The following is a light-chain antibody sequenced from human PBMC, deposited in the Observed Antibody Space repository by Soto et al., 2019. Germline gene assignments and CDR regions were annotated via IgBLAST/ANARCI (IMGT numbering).Light chain of an antibody. CDR2: AAS. CDR3: PQTSRTLCT. J-gene: IGKJ4*02. Sequence: DIQMTQSPSSLSASVGDRVTIACRASQSISSYLNWYQQKPGKAPKLLIYAASSLQSGVPSRFSGSGSGTDFTLSINSLQPYDFATYYSPQTSRTLCTFRHGTQVDIK. V-gene: IGKV1-39*01. CDR1: QSISSY.